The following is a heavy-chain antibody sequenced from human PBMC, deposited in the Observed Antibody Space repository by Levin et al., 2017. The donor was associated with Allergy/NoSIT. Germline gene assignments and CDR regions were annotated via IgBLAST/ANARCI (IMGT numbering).Heavy chain of an antibody. V-gene: IGHV3-23*01. D-gene: IGHD3-22*01. CDR2: ISGSGGST. CDR1: GFTFSSYA. J-gene: IGHJ2*01. Sequence: GGSLRLSCAASGFTFSSYAMSWVRQAPGKGLEWVSAISGSGGSTYYADSVKGRFTISRDNSKNTLYLQMNSLRAEDTAVYYCAKGYYYDSSGSTNRGWYFDLWGRGTLVTVSS. CDR3: AKGYYYDSSGSTNRGWYFDL.